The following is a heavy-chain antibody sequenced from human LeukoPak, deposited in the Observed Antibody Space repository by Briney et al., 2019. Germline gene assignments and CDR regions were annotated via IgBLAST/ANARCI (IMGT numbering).Heavy chain of an antibody. CDR1: GASISSGDYH. CDR2: IHDSGST. D-gene: IGHD4/OR15-4a*01. J-gene: IGHJ5*02. Sequence: SETLSLTCTVSGASISSGDYHWNWIRQPPGKGLEWIGFIHDSGSTYYNPSLKSRVSISRDMSKNQLSLMLSSVTAADTAVYYCARGFGAGNWFDPWGQGTLVSVSS. CDR3: ARGFGAGNWFDP. V-gene: IGHV4-30-4*01.